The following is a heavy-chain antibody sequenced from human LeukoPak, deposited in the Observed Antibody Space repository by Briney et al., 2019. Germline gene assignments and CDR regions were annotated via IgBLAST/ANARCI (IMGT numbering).Heavy chain of an antibody. V-gene: IGHV4-30-4*01. CDR2: IYYSGST. CDR1: GGSISSGDYY. CDR3: ARGRLTGYYI. Sequence: PSETLSLTCTVSGGSISSGDYYWSWIRQPPGTGLEWIGYIYYSGSTYYNPSLESRVTISVDTSKNQFSLKLSSVTAADTAVYYCARGRLTGYYIWGQGTLVTVSS. D-gene: IGHD3-9*01. J-gene: IGHJ4*02.